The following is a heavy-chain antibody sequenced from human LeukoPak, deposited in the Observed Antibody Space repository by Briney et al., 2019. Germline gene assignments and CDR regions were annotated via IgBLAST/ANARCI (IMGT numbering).Heavy chain of an antibody. D-gene: IGHD5-12*01. CDR3: AKDREGLSSGYDLEYFDY. J-gene: IGHJ4*02. CDR1: GFTFSSCA. CDR2: ISGGGGST. V-gene: IGHV3-23*01. Sequence: PGGSLRLSCAASGFTFSSCAMNWVRHAPGKGLEWVSAISGGGGSTYYADSVKGRFTISRDNSKNKLFLQMNSLRAEDTAVYYCAKDREGLSSGYDLEYFDYWGQGTLVTVSS.